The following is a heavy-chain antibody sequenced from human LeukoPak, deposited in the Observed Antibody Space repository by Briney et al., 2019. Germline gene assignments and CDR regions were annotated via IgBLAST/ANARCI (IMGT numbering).Heavy chain of an antibody. Sequence: SETLSLTCTVSGGSISSLYWSWVRQPPGKGLEWIGYIYHSGSTNYNPSLKSRVTISVDTSKNQFSLKLSSVTAADTAAYYCARDLGFTKGNAFDIWGQGTMVTVSS. CDR1: GGSISSLY. CDR3: ARDLGFTKGNAFDI. D-gene: IGHD2-8*01. CDR2: IYHSGST. J-gene: IGHJ3*02. V-gene: IGHV4-59*11.